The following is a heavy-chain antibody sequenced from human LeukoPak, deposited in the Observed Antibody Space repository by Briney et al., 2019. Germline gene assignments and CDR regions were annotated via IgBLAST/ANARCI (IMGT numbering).Heavy chain of an antibody. V-gene: IGHV3-23*01. J-gene: IGHJ4*02. CDR2: ISGAGSTT. Sequence: GGTLRLSCAASGFTFSGFAMSWIRQAPGKGLEWVSAISGAGSTTYYADSVKGRFTISRDNSKNRLYLQMNSLRAEDTAVYYCAKASRGGYEYYFDYWGQGTLVTVSS. D-gene: IGHD2-15*01. CDR1: GFTFSGFA. CDR3: AKASRGGYEYYFDY.